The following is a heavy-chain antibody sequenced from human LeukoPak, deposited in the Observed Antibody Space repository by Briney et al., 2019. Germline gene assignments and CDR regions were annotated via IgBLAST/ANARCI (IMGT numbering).Heavy chain of an antibody. D-gene: IGHD3-9*01. Sequence: PGASLRLSCAASGFTFSNYAMSWVRQAPGKGLEWVSAITGSGGNTSYADSVKGRFTISRDNSKNTAFLQMNSLRAEDTAVYYCAKWGDYDVLTGYYVSDYWGQGTLVTVSS. CDR2: ITGSGGNT. J-gene: IGHJ4*02. V-gene: IGHV3-23*01. CDR3: AKWGDYDVLTGYYVSDY. CDR1: GFTFSNYA.